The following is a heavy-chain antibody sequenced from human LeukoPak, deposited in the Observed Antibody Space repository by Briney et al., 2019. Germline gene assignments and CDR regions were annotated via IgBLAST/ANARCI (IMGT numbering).Heavy chain of an antibody. J-gene: IGHJ4*02. Sequence: GRSLRLSCAASGFTFSIYAMRWVRQAPGQGLEWVAVISYDGSNKYYADSVKGRFTISRDNSKNTLYLQMNSLRAEDTAVYYCARDYGDYVGYFDYWGQGTLVTVSS. CDR3: ARDYGDYVGYFDY. CDR1: GFTFSIYA. V-gene: IGHV3-30-3*01. CDR2: ISYDGSNK. D-gene: IGHD4-17*01.